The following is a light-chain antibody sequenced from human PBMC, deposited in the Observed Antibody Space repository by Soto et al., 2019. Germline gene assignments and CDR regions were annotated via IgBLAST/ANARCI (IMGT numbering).Light chain of an antibody. CDR2: GAS. V-gene: IGKV3-20*01. Sequence: EIVLTQSPGTLSLSPGERATLSCRASQSVSSSYLAWYQQKPGQAPRLLIYGASSRATGIPDRFSGSGSGTDFTLTISRLEPEDFAVYYCQQYGSSRVLGPGTKVDIK. CDR1: QSVSSSY. J-gene: IGKJ3*01. CDR3: QQYGSSRV.